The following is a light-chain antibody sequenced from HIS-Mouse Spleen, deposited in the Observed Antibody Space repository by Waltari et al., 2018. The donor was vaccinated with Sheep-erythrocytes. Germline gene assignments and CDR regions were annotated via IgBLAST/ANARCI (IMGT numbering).Light chain of an antibody. Sequence: QSALTQPASVSGSPGQSITISCTGTSSDVGRYNLVSWYQQHPGKAPQPMIYEGSKGPSGVSNRFSGSKSGNTASLTISGLQAEDEADYYCCSYAGSSTPWVFGGGTKLTVL. CDR2: EGS. V-gene: IGLV2-23*01. J-gene: IGLJ3*02. CDR3: CSYAGSSTPWV. CDR1: SSDVGRYNL.